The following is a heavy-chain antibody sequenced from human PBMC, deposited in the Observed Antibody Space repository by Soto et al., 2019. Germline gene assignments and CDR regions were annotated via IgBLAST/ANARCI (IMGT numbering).Heavy chain of an antibody. J-gene: IGHJ6*02. V-gene: IGHV1-69*06. D-gene: IGHD5-12*01. CDR1: GGTFISYA. CDR2: IIPIFGTA. CDR3: ARDHGGNSGYSGYDYYYYGMDV. Sequence: SVNVSFKASGGTFISYAISGVRQAPGQGREGVGGIIPIFGTANYAQKFQGRVTITADKSTSTAYMELSSLRSEDTAVYYCARDHGGNSGYSGYDYYYYGMDVWGQGTTVTVSS.